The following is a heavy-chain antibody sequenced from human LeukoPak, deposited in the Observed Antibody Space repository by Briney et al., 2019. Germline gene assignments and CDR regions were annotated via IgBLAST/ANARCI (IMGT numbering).Heavy chain of an antibody. J-gene: IGHJ4*02. CDR1: GGSISSYY. V-gene: IGHV4-59*01. Sequence: PSETLSLTCTVSGGSISSYYWSWIRQPPGKGLEWIGYIYYSGSTNYNPSLKSRVTISVDTSKNQFSLKLSSVTAADTAVYYCATGRGDPFFDYWGQGTLVTVSS. D-gene: IGHD3-10*01. CDR3: ATGRGDPFFDY. CDR2: IYYSGST.